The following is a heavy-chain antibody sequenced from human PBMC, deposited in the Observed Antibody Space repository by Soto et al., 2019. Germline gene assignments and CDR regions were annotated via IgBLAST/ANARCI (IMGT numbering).Heavy chain of an antibody. Sequence: QLGGSLRLCCAASGFTFRSYSMNWVRHAPGKGLEWVSYISSTSGIIHYADSVKGRFTISRDNAKNSLYLEMNSLRDEDTAVYYCARGRIREMEYSGSITAFDYWGQGTLVTVSS. D-gene: IGHD1-26*01. V-gene: IGHV3-48*02. CDR3: ARGRIREMEYSGSITAFDY. J-gene: IGHJ4*02. CDR2: ISSTSGII. CDR1: GFTFRSYS.